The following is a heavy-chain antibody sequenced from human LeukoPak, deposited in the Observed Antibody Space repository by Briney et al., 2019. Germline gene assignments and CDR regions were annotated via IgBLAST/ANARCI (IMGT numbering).Heavy chain of an antibody. J-gene: IGHJ6*03. Sequence: SETLSLTCTVSGDSISGHYWSWIRQPPGKGLEWVGYIYYSGSTNYNPSLRSRATISTDTSMNQYSLRLTSVTAADTAVYYCARLHADTSLTPYYYYIYVWGKGTPVTVSS. V-gene: IGHV4-59*08. D-gene: IGHD5-18*01. CDR2: IYYSGST. CDR1: GDSISGHY. CDR3: ARLHADTSLTPYYYYIYV.